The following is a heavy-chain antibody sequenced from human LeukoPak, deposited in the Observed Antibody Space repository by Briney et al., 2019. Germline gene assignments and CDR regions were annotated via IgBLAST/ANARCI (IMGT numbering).Heavy chain of an antibody. V-gene: IGHV1-8*01. D-gene: IGHD7-27*01. J-gene: IGHJ4*02. Sequence: GASVKVSCKASGYTFTSYDINWVRQATGQGHEWMGWMSPNSGITGYAQKFQGRVTMTRNTAISTAYMELSSLRSEDTAVYYCVRTPPNWGADYWGQGTLVTVS. CDR3: VRTPPNWGADY. CDR2: MSPNSGIT. CDR1: GYTFTSYD.